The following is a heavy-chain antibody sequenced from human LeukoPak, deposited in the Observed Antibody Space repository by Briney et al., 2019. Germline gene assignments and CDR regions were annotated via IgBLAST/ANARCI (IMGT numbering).Heavy chain of an antibody. CDR3: AKRGVVIRVILVGFHKEAYYFDS. J-gene: IGHJ4*02. CDR2: ISDSGGST. CDR1: GITLSNYG. V-gene: IGHV3-23*01. Sequence: GGSLRLSCAVSGITLSNYGMSWVRQAPGKGLEWVAGISDSGGSTNYADSVKGRFTISRDNPKNTPYLQMNSLRAEDTAVYFCAKRGVVIRVILVGFHKEAYYFDSWGQGALVTVSS. D-gene: IGHD3-22*01.